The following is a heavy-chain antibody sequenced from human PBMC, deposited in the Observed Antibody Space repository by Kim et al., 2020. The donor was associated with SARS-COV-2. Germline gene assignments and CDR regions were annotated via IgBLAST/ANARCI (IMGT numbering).Heavy chain of an antibody. D-gene: IGHD4-17*01. CDR2: IYYSGST. V-gene: IGHV4-59*01. CDR3: ARVVPDYGDYTGGFDP. CDR1: GGSISSYY. J-gene: IGHJ5*02. Sequence: SETLSLTCTVSGGSISSYYWSWIRQPPGKGLEWIGYIYYSGSTNYNPSLKSRVTISVDTSKNQFSLKLSSVTAADTAVYYWARVVPDYGDYTGGFDPWGQGTLVTVSS.